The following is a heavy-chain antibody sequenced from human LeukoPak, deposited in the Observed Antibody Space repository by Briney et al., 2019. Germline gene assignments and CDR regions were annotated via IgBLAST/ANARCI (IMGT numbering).Heavy chain of an antibody. J-gene: IGHJ4*02. CDR1: GFTVSSNY. V-gene: IGHV3-66*01. CDR2: IYSGGST. CDR3: ASTFYGDSPPY. Sequence: GRSLRLSCAASGFTVSSNYMSWVRQAPGKGLEWVSVIYSGGSTYYADSVKGRFTISRDNSKNTLYLQMNSLRAEDTAVYYCASTFYGDSPPYWGQGTLVTVSS. D-gene: IGHD4-17*01.